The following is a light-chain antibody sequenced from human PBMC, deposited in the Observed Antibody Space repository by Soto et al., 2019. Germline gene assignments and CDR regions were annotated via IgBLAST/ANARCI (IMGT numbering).Light chain of an antibody. CDR1: QSVSSN. CDR3: QQYKNWPPLT. CDR2: GAS. Sequence: EVVMTLSPATLSVSPGERATLSCRASQSVSSNLAWYQQKPGQAPRLLIYGASTRATGIPARFSGGGSGTDFTLTISSLQSEDFAVYYCQQYKNWPPLTFGGGTKVDIK. V-gene: IGKV3-15*01. J-gene: IGKJ4*01.